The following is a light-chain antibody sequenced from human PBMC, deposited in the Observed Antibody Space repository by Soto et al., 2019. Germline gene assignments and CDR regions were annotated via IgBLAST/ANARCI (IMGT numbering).Light chain of an antibody. V-gene: IGLV3-1*01. Sequence: SYELTQPPSVSVSPGQTASITCSGAKLGDKYACWYQQKPGQSPVLVIYQNSKRPSGIPERFSGSNSGNRATLTIRGTQAMDEADYYCQAWDSSTVVFGGGTKLTVL. J-gene: IGLJ2*01. CDR1: KLGDKY. CDR2: QNS. CDR3: QAWDSSTVV.